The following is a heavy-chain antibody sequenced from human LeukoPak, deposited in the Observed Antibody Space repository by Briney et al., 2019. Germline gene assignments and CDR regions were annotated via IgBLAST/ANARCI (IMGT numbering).Heavy chain of an antibody. CDR1: GFTFSSYS. CDR2: ISGSSSYI. J-gene: IGHJ4*02. Sequence: GGSLRLSCAASGFTFSSYSMNWVRQAPGKGLEWVSSISGSSSYIYYADSVKGRFTISRDNAKNSLYLQMNSLRAEDTAVYYCARGALEMATILDYWGQGTLVTVSS. CDR3: ARGALEMATILDY. V-gene: IGHV3-21*01. D-gene: IGHD5-24*01.